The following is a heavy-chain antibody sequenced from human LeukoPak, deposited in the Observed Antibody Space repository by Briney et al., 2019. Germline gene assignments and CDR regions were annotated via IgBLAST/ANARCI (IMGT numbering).Heavy chain of an antibody. D-gene: IGHD3-10*01. CDR2: ISSSSSYI. CDR3: ARRGPVVRGVIVAFDI. CDR1: GFTFSSYS. J-gene: IGHJ3*02. V-gene: IGHV3-21*01. Sequence: GSLRLSCAASGFTFSSYSMNWVRQAPGKGLEWVSSISSSSSYIYYADSVKGRFTISRDNAKNSLYLQMNSLRAEDTAVYYCARRGPVVRGVIVAFDIWGQGTMVTVSS.